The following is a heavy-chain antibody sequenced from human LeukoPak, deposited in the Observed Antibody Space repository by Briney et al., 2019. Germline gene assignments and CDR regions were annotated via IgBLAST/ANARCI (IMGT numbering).Heavy chain of an antibody. CDR3: ARAPVAGVLGWFDP. CDR1: GGSISSSSYY. Sequence: PSETLSLTCTVSGGSISSSSYYWGWIRQPPGKGLEWIGSIYYSGSTYYNPSLKSQVTISVDTSKNQFSLKLSSVTAADTAVYYCARAPVAGVLGWFDPWGQGTLVTVSS. D-gene: IGHD6-19*01. CDR2: IYYSGST. V-gene: IGHV4-39*01. J-gene: IGHJ5*02.